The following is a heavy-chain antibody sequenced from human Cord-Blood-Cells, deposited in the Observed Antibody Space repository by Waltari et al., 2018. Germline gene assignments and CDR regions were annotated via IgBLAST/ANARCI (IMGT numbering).Heavy chain of an antibody. D-gene: IGHD5-12*01. J-gene: IGHJ4*02. Sequence: QVQLVQSGAEVKKPGSSVKVSCKASGGTFSSYAISWVRQAPGQGLEWMGGNLPFFGTANCGQKFDGRGTITADESPSTAYMELSSLRSEDTAVYYCARGGGGYDYYFDYWGQGTLVTVSS. CDR1: GGTFSSYA. CDR3: ARGGGGYDYYFDY. CDR2: NLPFFGTA. V-gene: IGHV1-69*01.